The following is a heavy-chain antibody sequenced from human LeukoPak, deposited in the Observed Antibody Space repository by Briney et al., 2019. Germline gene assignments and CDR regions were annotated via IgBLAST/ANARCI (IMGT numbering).Heavy chain of an antibody. D-gene: IGHD3-22*01. Sequence: GSSVKVSCEASGGTFSSYAISWVRQAPGQGLEWMGGIIPIFGTANYAQKFQGRVTITTDESTSTAYMELSSLRSEDTAVYYCARGRHSSGYFHDWGQGTLVTVSS. V-gene: IGHV1-69*05. CDR2: IIPIFGTA. CDR3: ARGRHSSGYFHD. J-gene: IGHJ4*02. CDR1: GGTFSSYA.